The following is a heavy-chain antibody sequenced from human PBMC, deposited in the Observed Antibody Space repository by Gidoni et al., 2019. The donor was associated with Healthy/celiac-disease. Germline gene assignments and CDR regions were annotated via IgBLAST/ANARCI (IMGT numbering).Heavy chain of an antibody. D-gene: IGHD1-1*01. Sequence: QLQLQESGPGLVKPSETLSLTCTVSGGSISSSSYYWGWIRQPPGKGLEWIGSIYYSGSTYYNPSLKSRVTISVDTSKNQFSLKLSSVTAADTAVYYCARHFAQPDFDYWGQGTLVTVSS. J-gene: IGHJ4*02. CDR1: GGSISSSSYY. CDR2: IYYSGST. V-gene: IGHV4-39*01. CDR3: ARHFAQPDFDY.